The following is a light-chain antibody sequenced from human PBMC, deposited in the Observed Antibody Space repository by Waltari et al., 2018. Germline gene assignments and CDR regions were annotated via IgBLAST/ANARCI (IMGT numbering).Light chain of an antibody. J-gene: IGKJ1*01. Sequence: EIILTQSPGTLSLSPGERATLSCRASQSISRPLAWYQQKPGQAPRLLIYDASTRATGIPDRFSGSGSGRDFSLTISRLEPEDSAVYYCQHYVRLPATFGQGTKVEIK. CDR1: QSISRP. CDR2: DAS. CDR3: QHYVRLPAT. V-gene: IGKV3-20*01.